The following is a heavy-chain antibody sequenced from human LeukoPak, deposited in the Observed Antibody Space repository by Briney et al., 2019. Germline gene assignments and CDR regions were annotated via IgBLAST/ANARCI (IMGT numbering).Heavy chain of an antibody. CDR3: ARALIAARPDSLFDY. CDR1: GFTFSSYT. D-gene: IGHD6-6*01. V-gene: IGHV3-64*01. CDR2: ISSNGGST. Sequence: TGGSLRLSCAASGFTFSSYTMHWVRQAPGKGLEYVSAISSNGGSTYYANSVKGRFTISRDNSKNTLYLQMGSLRPEDMAVYYCARALIAARPDSLFDYWGQGTLVTVSS. J-gene: IGHJ4*02.